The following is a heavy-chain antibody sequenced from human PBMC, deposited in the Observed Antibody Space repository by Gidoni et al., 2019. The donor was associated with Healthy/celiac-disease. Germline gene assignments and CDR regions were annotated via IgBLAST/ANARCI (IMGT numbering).Heavy chain of an antibody. CDR1: GYTFTSSG. CDR3: ARDIWQYYDFWSGNPGTAEV. D-gene: IGHD3-3*01. J-gene: IGHJ6*02. Sequence: QVQLVQSGAEVKKPGASVKVSCKASGYTFTSSGISWVRQAPGQGLEWMGWISAYNGNTNYAQKLQGRVTMTTDTSTSTAYMELRSLRSDDTAVYYCARDIWQYYDFWSGNPGTAEVWGQGTTVTVSS. CDR2: ISAYNGNT. V-gene: IGHV1-18*01.